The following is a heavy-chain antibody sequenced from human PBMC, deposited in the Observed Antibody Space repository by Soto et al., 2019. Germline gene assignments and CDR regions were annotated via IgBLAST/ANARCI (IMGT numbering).Heavy chain of an antibody. Sequence: SVKVSCKASGFTFTTSAVQWVRQARGQRLEWIGWIVVGSGNTNYAQKFQERVTITRDMSTSTAYMELSSLRSEDTAVYYCAAASHDYGDYYYYGMDVWGQGTTVTVSS. CDR2: IVVGSGNT. CDR1: GFTFTTSA. D-gene: IGHD4-17*01. J-gene: IGHJ6*02. V-gene: IGHV1-58*01. CDR3: AAASHDYGDYYYYGMDV.